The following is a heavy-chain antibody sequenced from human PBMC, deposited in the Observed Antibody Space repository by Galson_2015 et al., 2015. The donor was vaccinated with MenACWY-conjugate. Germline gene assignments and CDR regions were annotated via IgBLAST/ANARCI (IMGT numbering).Heavy chain of an antibody. CDR2: ISTRSST. J-gene: IGHJ4*02. CDR1: GFTFSDYY. CDR3: ARFHRTPGKYPDY. V-gene: IGHV3-11*06. D-gene: IGHD1-14*01. Sequence: SLRLSCAASGFTFSDYYMSWVRQAPGRGLECVSYISTRSSTNYADSVQGRFTISRDNAKNSVYLQMDSLRAEDTAVYYCARFHRTPGKYPDYWGQGTPVTVSS.